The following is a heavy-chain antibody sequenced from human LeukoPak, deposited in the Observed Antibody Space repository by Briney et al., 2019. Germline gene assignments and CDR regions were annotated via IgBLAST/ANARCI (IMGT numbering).Heavy chain of an antibody. CDR1: GFTVSINY. CDR3: ARSLPNYYDSSGSHAFDI. CDR2: TSSSSTYI. D-gene: IGHD3-22*01. J-gene: IGHJ3*02. V-gene: IGHV3-21*01. Sequence: GGSLRLSCAASGFTVSINYMNWVRQAPGKGLEWVSSTSSSSTYIYSADSVKGRFTISRDNAKNSLYLQMNSLRAEDTAVYYCARSLPNYYDSSGSHAFDIWGQGTMVTVSS.